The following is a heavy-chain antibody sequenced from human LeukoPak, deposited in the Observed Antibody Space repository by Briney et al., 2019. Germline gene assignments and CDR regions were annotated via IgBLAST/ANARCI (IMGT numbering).Heavy chain of an antibody. CDR3: AKDQIAVAGTNYYYYMDV. CDR2: ISSSGSTI. CDR1: GFTFSSYE. V-gene: IGHV3-48*03. D-gene: IGHD6-19*01. Sequence: PGGSLRLACAASGFTFSSYEMNWVRQAPGKGLEWVSYISSSGSTIYYADSVKGRFTISRDNSKNTLYLQMNSLRAEDTAVYYCAKDQIAVAGTNYYYYMDVWGKGTTVTISS. J-gene: IGHJ6*03.